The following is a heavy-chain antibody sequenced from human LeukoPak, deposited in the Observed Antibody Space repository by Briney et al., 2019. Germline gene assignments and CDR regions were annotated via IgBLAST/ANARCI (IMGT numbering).Heavy chain of an antibody. V-gene: IGHV4-61*01. Sequence: SETLSLTCTVSGGSISSSSYYWGWIRQPPGKGLEWIGNIYYSGTTNYKPSLKSRVTISVDTSKNQFSLKLTSVTAADTAVYYCAGDQGSRRFDFWGQGTLVTVSS. D-gene: IGHD3-10*01. CDR2: IYYSGTT. CDR1: GGSISSSSYY. CDR3: AGDQGSRRFDF. J-gene: IGHJ4*02.